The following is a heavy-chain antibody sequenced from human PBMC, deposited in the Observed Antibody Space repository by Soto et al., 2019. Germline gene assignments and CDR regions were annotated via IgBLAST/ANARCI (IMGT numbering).Heavy chain of an antibody. CDR1: GFTFSTYG. V-gene: IGHV3-30*18. Sequence: QVQLVESGGGVVQPGRSLRLSCAASGFTFSTYGMHWVRQAPGKGLEWVAVMSYDGNNKYYADSVKGRFTISRDNSKNTRFLQMNSLRAADTAVYYCAKDHLPSTVTTPGYWGQGTLVTVSS. D-gene: IGHD4-17*01. J-gene: IGHJ4*02. CDR3: AKDHLPSTVTTPGY. CDR2: MSYDGNNK.